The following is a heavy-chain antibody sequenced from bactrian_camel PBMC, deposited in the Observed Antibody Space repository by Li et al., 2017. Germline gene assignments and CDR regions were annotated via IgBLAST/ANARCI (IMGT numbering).Heavy chain of an antibody. D-gene: IGHD4*01. CDR1: GFIFRNYW. Sequence: HVQLVESGGGSVQAGESLTLSCAASGFIFRNYWLYWVRQAPGKGLEWVSVIKSGGTTYYADSAKGRFTISRDNAKDTVYLQMNSLKPKDTAMCYCAVRLGGGRVGCTSGRYRDADFGRWGQGTQVTVS. V-gene: IGHV3S1*01. CDR3: AVRLGGGRVGCTSGRYRDADFGR. CDR2: IKSGGTT. J-gene: IGHJ4*01.